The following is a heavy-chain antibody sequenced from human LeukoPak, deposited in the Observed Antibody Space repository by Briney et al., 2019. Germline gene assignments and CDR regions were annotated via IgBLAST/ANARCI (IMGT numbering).Heavy chain of an antibody. CDR2: ISYDGSNK. D-gene: IGHD3-16*01. Sequence: PGGSLRLSCAASGFTFSSYAMHWVRQAPGKGLEWVAVISYDGSNKYYADSVKGRFTISRDNSKNTLYLQMNSLRAEDTAVYYCAKPGGGYFDSWGQGTLVTVSS. J-gene: IGHJ4*02. CDR1: GFTFSSYA. V-gene: IGHV3-30-3*02. CDR3: AKPGGGYFDS.